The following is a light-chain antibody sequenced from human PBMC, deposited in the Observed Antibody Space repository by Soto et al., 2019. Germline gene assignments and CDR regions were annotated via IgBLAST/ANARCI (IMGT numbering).Light chain of an antibody. J-gene: IGLJ2*01. Sequence: QSALTQPASVSGSPGQSITISCTGTSSDVGRYNYVSWYQQHPGKAPKLMIYEVSNRPSGVSNRFSGSKSGNTASLTISGLQAEDDADYYCSSYTSSTTLVFGVGTKLTVL. CDR1: SSDVGRYNY. CDR2: EVS. V-gene: IGLV2-14*01. CDR3: SSYTSSTTLV.